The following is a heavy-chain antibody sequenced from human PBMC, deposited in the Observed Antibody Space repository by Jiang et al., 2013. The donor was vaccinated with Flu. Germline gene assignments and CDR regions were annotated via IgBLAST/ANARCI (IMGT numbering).Heavy chain of an antibody. Sequence: GSGLVKPSETLSLTCTVSGGSISSYYWSWIRQPPGKGLEWIGYIYYSGSTNYNPSLKSRVTISVDTSKNQFSLKLSSVTAADTAVYYCARGGSIAVALGDFDYWGQGTLVTVSS. J-gene: IGHJ4*02. CDR3: ARGGSIAVALGDFDY. V-gene: IGHV4-59*01. D-gene: IGHD6-19*01. CDR1: GGSISSYY. CDR2: IYYSGST.